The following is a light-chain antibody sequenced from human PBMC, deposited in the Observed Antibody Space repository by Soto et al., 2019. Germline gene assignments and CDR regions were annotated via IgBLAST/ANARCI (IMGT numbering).Light chain of an antibody. CDR3: AAWDDSLDGGV. J-gene: IGLJ3*02. CDR1: SSNIGSNS. CDR2: RNN. Sequence: QSVLTQPPSGSGTPGQRVTISCSGSSSNIGSNSVNWYRQLPGTAPKLLIYRNNQRPSGVPDRFSGSKSGTSASLAISGLQSEDEADYYCAAWDDSLDGGVFGGGTKLTVL. V-gene: IGLV1-44*01.